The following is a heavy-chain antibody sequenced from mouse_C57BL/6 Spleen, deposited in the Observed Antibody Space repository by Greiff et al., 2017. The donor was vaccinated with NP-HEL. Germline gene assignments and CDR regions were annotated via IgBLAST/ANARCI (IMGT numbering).Heavy chain of an antibody. V-gene: IGHV1-26*01. CDR1: GYTFTDYY. J-gene: IGHJ4*01. CDR3: ARSGAMDY. CDR2: INPNNGGT. Sequence: EVQLQQSGPELVKPGASVKISCKASGYTFTDYYMNWVKQSHGKSLEWIGDINPNNGGTSYNQKFKGKATLTVDKSSSTAYMGLRSLTSEDSAVYYCARSGAMDYWGQGTSVTVSS. D-gene: IGHD3-1*01.